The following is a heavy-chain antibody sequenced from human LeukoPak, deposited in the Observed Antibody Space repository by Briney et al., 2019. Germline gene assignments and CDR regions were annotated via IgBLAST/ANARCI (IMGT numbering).Heavy chain of an antibody. CDR1: GGSISSGGYS. CDR3: ARGVYYYDSSGYYYMDYFDY. Sequence: SETLSLTCAVSGGSISSGGYSWSWIRQPPGKGLEWIGYIYYSGSTYYNPSLKSRVTISVDTSKNQFSLKLSSVTAADTAVYYCARGVYYYDSSGYYYMDYFDYWGQGTLVTFSS. V-gene: IGHV4-30-4*07. J-gene: IGHJ4*02. D-gene: IGHD3-22*01. CDR2: IYYSGST.